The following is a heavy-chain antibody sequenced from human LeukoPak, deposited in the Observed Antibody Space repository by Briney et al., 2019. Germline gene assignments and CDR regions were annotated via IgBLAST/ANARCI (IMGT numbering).Heavy chain of an antibody. D-gene: IGHD6-13*01. CDR1: GGSFSGYD. V-gene: IGHV4-34*01. CDR2: INHSGST. J-gene: IGHJ4*02. CDR3: ARQGRYSGTWYPDD. Sequence: SETLSLTCAVYGGSFSGYDWSWIRQPPGKGLEWIGEINHSGSTNYSPSLKSRVTISVDTSKNHFSLKVRSVTAADTAMYYCARQGRYSGTWYPDDWGQGTLVTVSS.